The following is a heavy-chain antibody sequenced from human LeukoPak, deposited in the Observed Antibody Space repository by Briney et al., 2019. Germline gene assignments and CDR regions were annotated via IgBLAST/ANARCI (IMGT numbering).Heavy chain of an antibody. CDR3: ARSEDYYDSSGTFFDY. J-gene: IGHJ4*02. Sequence: GGSLRLSCAASGFTFSSYAMHWVRQAPGKGLEWVAVISYDGSNKYYADSVKGRFTISRDNSKNTLYLQMNSLRAEDTAVYYCARSEDYYDSSGTFFDYWGQGTLVTVSS. D-gene: IGHD3-22*01. CDR2: ISYDGSNK. CDR1: GFTFSSYA. V-gene: IGHV3-30-3*01.